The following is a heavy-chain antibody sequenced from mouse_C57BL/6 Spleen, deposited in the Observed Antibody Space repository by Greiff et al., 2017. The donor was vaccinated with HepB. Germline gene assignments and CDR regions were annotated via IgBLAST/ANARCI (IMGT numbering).Heavy chain of an antibody. V-gene: IGHV1-82*01. J-gene: IGHJ2*01. Sequence: VQLQQSGPELVKPGASVKISCKASGYAFSSSWMNWVKQRPGKGLEWIGRIYPGDGDTNYNGKFKGKATLTADKSSSTAYMQLSSLTSEDSAVYFCARSPPFITTVVADYWGQGTTLTVSS. CDR2: IYPGDGDT. D-gene: IGHD1-1*01. CDR3: ARSPPFITTVVADY. CDR1: GYAFSSSW.